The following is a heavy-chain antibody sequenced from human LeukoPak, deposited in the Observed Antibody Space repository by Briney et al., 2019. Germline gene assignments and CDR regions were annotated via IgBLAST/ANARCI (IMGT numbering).Heavy chain of an antibody. CDR3: ARVRYFDSSGYYYDFDF. Sequence: SETLSLTCAVYGGSFSGYYWSWIRQPPGKGLEWIGEINHSGSTNYNPSLKSRVTISVDTSKNQFPLKLSSVTAADTAVYYCARVRYFDSSGYYYDFDFWGQGTLVTVSS. CDR2: INHSGST. V-gene: IGHV4-34*01. J-gene: IGHJ4*02. CDR1: GGSFSGYY. D-gene: IGHD3-22*01.